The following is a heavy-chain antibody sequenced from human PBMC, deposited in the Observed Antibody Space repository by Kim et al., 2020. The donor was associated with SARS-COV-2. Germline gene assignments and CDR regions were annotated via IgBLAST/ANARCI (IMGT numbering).Heavy chain of an antibody. D-gene: IGHD5-12*01. CDR1: GFTFSDYY. CDR3: AREAGQPRGYSGYDITTVTMDY. J-gene: IGHJ4*02. CDR2: ISSSGSTI. Sequence: GGSLRLSCAASGFTFSDYYMCWIRQAPGKGLEWVSYISSSGSTIYYADSVKGRFTISRDNAKNSLYLQMNSLRAEDTAVYYCAREAGQPRGYSGYDITTVTMDYWGQGTLVTVSS. V-gene: IGHV3-11*01.